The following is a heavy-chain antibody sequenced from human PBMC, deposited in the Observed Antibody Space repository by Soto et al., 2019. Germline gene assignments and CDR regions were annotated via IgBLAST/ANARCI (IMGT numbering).Heavy chain of an antibody. CDR2: ISAYNGNI. V-gene: IGHV1-18*01. J-gene: IGHJ6*02. CDR1: GYTFTSYG. Sequence: QVQLVQSGAEVKKHGASVKVSCKASGYTFTSYGISWVRQAPGQGLEWMGWISAYNGNINYAQKLQGRVTMTTDTSPSTADMELRSLRSDDTAVYYCARDFWVVPEAKGGGMDVWGQVTTVTVSS. D-gene: IGHD2-2*01. CDR3: ARDFWVVPEAKGGGMDV.